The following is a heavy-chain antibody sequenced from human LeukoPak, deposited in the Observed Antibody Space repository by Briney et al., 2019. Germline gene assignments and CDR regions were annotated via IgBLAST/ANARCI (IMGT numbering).Heavy chain of an antibody. CDR2: IKQDGSEK. CDR3: ARVVVVAATDYGMDV. D-gene: IGHD2-15*01. V-gene: IGHV3-7*03. Sequence: PGGSLRLSCAASGFTFSSYWMSWVRQVPGKGLEWVANIKQDGSEKYYVDSVKGRFTISRDNAKNSLYLQMNSLRAEDTAVYYCARVVVVAATDYGMDVWGQGTTVTVSS. J-gene: IGHJ6*02. CDR1: GFTFSSYW.